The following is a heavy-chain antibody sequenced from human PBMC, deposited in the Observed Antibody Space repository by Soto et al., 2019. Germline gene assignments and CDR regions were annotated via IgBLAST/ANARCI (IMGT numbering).Heavy chain of an antibody. D-gene: IGHD3-10*01. CDR2: IGTAGDT. Sequence: GGSLRLSCAASGFTFSSYDMHWVRQATGKGLEWVSAIGTAGDTYYPGSVKGRFTISRENAKNSLYLQMNSLRAGDTAVYYCASVVRYYYYMDVWGKGTTVPVSS. CDR3: ASVVRYYYYMDV. V-gene: IGHV3-13*01. J-gene: IGHJ6*03. CDR1: GFTFSSYD.